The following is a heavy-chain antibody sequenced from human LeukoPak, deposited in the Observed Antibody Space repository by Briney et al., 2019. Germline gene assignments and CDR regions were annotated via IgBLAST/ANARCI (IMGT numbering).Heavy chain of an antibody. J-gene: IGHJ6*02. Sequence: GGSLRFSCAASGFTFSSYAMSWVRQAPGKGLEWVSSISGSGNRTYYADSVKGRFTISRDNSKNTLFLQMNSLRAEDTAVYYCAKNLYCGGGSCYPSALGMDVWGQGTTVTVSS. CDR3: AKNLYCGGGSCYPSALGMDV. D-gene: IGHD2-15*01. CDR1: GFTFSSYA. V-gene: IGHV3-23*01. CDR2: ISGSGNRT.